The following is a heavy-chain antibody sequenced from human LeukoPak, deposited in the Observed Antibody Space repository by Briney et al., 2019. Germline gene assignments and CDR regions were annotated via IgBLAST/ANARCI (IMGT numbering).Heavy chain of an antibody. CDR3: ARLLSVDV. CDR1: GFTFDNNW. V-gene: IGHV3-7*01. J-gene: IGHJ6*04. CDR2: IKRDGSGN. Sequence: PGGSLRLSCAASGFTFDNNWMTWVRQAPGKGLEWVANIKRDGSGNNYLDSVKGRFTISRDNAKNSLYLQMNSLRVEDTAVYYCARLLSVDVWGKGTTVIVSS. D-gene: IGHD2-15*01.